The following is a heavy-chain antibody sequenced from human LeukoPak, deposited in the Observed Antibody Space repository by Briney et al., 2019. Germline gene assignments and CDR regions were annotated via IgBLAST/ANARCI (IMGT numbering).Heavy chain of an antibody. CDR2: IIPILGIA. CDR1: GYTFTSYD. J-gene: IGHJ4*02. Sequence: ASVKVSCKASGYTFTSYDINWVRQATGQGLEWMGWIIPILGIANYAQKFQGRVTITADKSTSTAYMQLSSLRSEDTAVYYCASRYCSGGSCYPAGADYWGQGTLVTVSS. V-gene: IGHV1-69*10. CDR3: ASRYCSGGSCYPAGADY. D-gene: IGHD2-15*01.